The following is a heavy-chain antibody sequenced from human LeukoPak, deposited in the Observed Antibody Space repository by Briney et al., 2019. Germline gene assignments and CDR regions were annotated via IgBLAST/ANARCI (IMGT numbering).Heavy chain of an antibody. CDR1: GFTFSRYW. CDR2: IKEDGSEN. J-gene: IGHJ4*02. V-gene: IGHV3-7*01. D-gene: IGHD1-1*01. Sequence: GGSLRLSCAASGFTFSRYWMTWVRQAPGKGLEWVANIKEDGSENSYVESVKGRFTISRDNAKNSLYLQLNSLRAEDTAVYFCARQRYSDYWGQGTLVTVSS. CDR3: ARQRYSDY.